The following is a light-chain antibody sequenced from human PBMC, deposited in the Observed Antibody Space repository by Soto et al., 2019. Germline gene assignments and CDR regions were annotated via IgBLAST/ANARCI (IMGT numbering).Light chain of an antibody. CDR3: QQADSLHIVT. Sequence: DIQMTQSPFTLSASVGDRVTITCRASQDISTWLAWYQQKPGKAPKLLIYAASSLFSGVPSRFSGSGSGTDFTLTISSLKTEDFANYYCQQADSLHIVTFGQGTRLEIK. CDR2: AAS. CDR1: QDISTW. V-gene: IGKV1-12*01. J-gene: IGKJ5*01.